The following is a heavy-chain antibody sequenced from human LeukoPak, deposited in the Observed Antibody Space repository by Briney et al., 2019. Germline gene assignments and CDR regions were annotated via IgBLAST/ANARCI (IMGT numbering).Heavy chain of an antibody. Sequence: GGSLRLSCAASGFTLSSYSMNWVRQAPGKGLEWVSYISRSSTTIYYADSVKGRFTISRDNAKNSLYLQMSSLRAEDTAVYYCARRASSSWSLDYWGQGTLVTVSS. J-gene: IGHJ4*02. V-gene: IGHV3-48*01. CDR2: ISRSSTTI. CDR1: GFTLSSYS. CDR3: ARRASSSWSLDY. D-gene: IGHD6-13*01.